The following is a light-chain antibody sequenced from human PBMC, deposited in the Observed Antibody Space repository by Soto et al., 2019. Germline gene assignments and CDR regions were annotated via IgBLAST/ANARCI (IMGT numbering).Light chain of an antibody. Sequence: IQMTQSPSSLSASVGDRVTITCRASQSISSYLNWYQQKPGKAPKLLIYAASSLQSGGPSRFSGSGSGTDFTLTISSLQPEDFATYYCQQSYSTPRTFGQGTKVDTK. V-gene: IGKV1-39*01. CDR1: QSISSY. CDR2: AAS. CDR3: QQSYSTPRT. J-gene: IGKJ1*01.